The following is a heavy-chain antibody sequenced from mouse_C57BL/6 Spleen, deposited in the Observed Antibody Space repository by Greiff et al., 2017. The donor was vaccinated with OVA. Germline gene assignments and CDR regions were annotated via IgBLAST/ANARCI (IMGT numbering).Heavy chain of an antibody. Sequence: QVQLQQSGAELVRPGASVTLSCKASGYTFTDYEMHWVKQTPVHGLEWIGAIDPETGGTAYNQKFKGKAILTADKSSSTAYMELRSLTSEDSAVYYCTRGDYGSSYSYYFDYWGQGTTLTVSS. CDR3: TRGDYGSSYSYYFDY. D-gene: IGHD1-1*01. V-gene: IGHV1-15*01. J-gene: IGHJ2*01. CDR2: IDPETGGT. CDR1: GYTFTDYE.